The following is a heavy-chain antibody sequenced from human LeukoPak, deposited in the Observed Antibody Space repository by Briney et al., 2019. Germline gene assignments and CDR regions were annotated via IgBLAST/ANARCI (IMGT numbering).Heavy chain of an antibody. V-gene: IGHV4-38-2*02. CDR2: IYYSGST. Sequence: SETLSLTCTVSGYSISSGYYWGWIRQPPGKGLEWIGSIYYSGSTYYNPSLKSRVTISVDTSKNQFSLKLSSVTAADTAVYYCARDGIAAAGFWFDPWGQGTLVTVSS. J-gene: IGHJ5*02. CDR1: GYSISSGYY. CDR3: ARDGIAAAGFWFDP. D-gene: IGHD6-13*01.